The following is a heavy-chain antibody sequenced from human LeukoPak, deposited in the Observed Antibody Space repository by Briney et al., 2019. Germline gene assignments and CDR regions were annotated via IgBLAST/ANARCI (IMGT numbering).Heavy chain of an antibody. CDR2: ISISGGST. Sequence: GGSLRLSCAASGVTFTNYAMTWGRQAPGKGRGCGSGISISGGSTDYADSVKCRVTISRDNSNNALYMQMNSLRAEDTAVYYCAKVPAGNKVGYWGQGTLVTVSS. CDR3: AKVPAGNKVGY. D-gene: IGHD6-19*01. CDR1: GVTFTNYA. J-gene: IGHJ4*02. V-gene: IGHV3-23*01.